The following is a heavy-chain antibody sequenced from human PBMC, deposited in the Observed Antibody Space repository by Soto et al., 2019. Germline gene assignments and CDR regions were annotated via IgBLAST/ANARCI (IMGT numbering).Heavy chain of an antibody. V-gene: IGHV1-69*12. CDR3: ARSHAAMAPNWLDP. CDR2: IIPIFGTA. Sequence: QVQLVQSWAEVKKPGSSVQVSCKASGGTFSSFAINWVRQAPGQGLEWMGGIIPIFGTANYAQNFQGRSTITADESTSTAYMELSSLRSEDTAVYYCARSHAAMAPNWLDPWGQGTMVTVSS. D-gene: IGHD5-18*01. CDR1: GGTFSSFA. J-gene: IGHJ5*02.